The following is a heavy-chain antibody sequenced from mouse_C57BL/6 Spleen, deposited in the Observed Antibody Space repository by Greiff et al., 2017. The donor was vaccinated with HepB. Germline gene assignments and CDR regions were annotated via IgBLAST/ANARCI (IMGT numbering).Heavy chain of an antibody. Sequence: EVQLKQSVAELVRPGASVKLSCTASGFNIKNTYMHWVKQRPEQGLEWIGRIDPANGNTKYAPKFQGKATITADTSSNTAYLQLSSLTSEDTAIYYCARCLDCDGSYWYFDVWGTGTTVTVSS. J-gene: IGHJ1*03. V-gene: IGHV14-3*01. CDR3: ARCLDCDGSYWYFDV. CDR1: GFNIKNTY. D-gene: IGHD2-4*01. CDR2: IDPANGNT.